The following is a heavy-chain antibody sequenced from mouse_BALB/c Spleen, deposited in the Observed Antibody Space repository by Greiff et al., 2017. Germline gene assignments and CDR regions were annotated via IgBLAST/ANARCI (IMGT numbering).Heavy chain of an antibody. CDR1: GFAFSSYD. D-gene: IGHD1-2*01. V-gene: IGHV5-12-1*01. CDR3: AIHYYGLDY. Sequence: EVKLMESGGGLVKPGGSLKLSCAASGFAFSSYDMSWVRQTPEKRLEWVAYISSGGGSTYYPDTVKGRFTISRDNAKNTLYLQMSSLKSEDTAMYYCAIHYYGLDYWGQGTTLTVSS. J-gene: IGHJ2*01. CDR2: ISSGGGST.